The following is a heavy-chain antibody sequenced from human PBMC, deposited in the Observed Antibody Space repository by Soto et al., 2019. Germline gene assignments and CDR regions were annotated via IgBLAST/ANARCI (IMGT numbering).Heavy chain of an antibody. J-gene: IGHJ6*02. D-gene: IGHD2-15*01. V-gene: IGHV1-69*13. CDR3: ASCXVVAATHPVAPCNGMDV. Sequence: GASVKVSCKASGGTFSSYAISWVRQAPGQGLEWMGGIIPIFGTANYAQKFQGRVTITADESTSTAYMELSSLRSEDTAVYYCASCXVVAATHPVAPCNGMDVWGQGTTVTVSS. CDR2: IIPIFGTA. CDR1: GGTFSSYA.